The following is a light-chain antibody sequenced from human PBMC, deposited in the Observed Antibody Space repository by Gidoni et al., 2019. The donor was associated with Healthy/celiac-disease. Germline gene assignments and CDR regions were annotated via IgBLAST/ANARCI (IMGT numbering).Light chain of an antibody. CDR1: QSVLYSSNNKNY. V-gene: IGKV4-1*01. CDR2: WAS. J-gene: IGKJ1*01. Sequence: DIVMNQSPDSLAVSLGERATINCKSSQSVLYSSNNKNYLAWYQQKPGQPPKLLIDWASTRESGVPDRFIGSGSGTDFTLTISSLQAEDVAGYYCQQYYRTPGTFGQGTKVEIK. CDR3: QQYYRTPGT.